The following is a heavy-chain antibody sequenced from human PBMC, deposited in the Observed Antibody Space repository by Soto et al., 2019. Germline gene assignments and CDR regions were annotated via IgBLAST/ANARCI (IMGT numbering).Heavy chain of an antibody. Sequence: GASVKVSCKASGGTFSSYTISWVRQAPGQGLEWMGRIIPILGIANYAQKFQGRVTITADKSTSTAYMELSSLRSEDTAVYYCASGPYGDNYGWWFDPWGQGTLVTVSS. CDR1: GGTFSSYT. J-gene: IGHJ5*02. CDR3: ASGPYGDNYGWWFDP. CDR2: IIPILGIA. V-gene: IGHV1-69*02. D-gene: IGHD4-17*01.